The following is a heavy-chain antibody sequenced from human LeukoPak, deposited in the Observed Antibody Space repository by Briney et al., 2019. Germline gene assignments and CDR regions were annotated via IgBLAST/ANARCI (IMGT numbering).Heavy chain of an antibody. D-gene: IGHD3-16*01. V-gene: IGHV3-15*01. CDR3: TTDLGMGNPIDY. CDR1: GFTFSNAW. J-gene: IGHJ4*02. CDR2: IKSKTDGGTT. Sequence: PGGSLRLSCAASGFTFSNAWMSWVRQAPGKGLEWVGRIKSKTDGGTTDYAAPVKGRFTTSRDDSKNTLYLQMNSLKTEDTAVYYCTTDLGMGNPIDYWGQGTLVTVSS.